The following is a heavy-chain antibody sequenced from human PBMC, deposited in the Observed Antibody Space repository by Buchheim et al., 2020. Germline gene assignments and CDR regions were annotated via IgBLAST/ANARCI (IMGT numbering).Heavy chain of an antibody. D-gene: IGHD3-3*01. CDR1: GGSISSSNW. CDR2: IYHSGST. Sequence: QVQLQESGPGLVKPSGTLSLTCAVSGGSISSSNWWSWVRQPPGKGLEWIGEIYHSGSTNYNPSIKSRVTISVDKSKNQFSLKLSSVTAADTAVYYCARAPPGNYDFWGGDPHFTFDYWGQGTL. V-gene: IGHV4-4*02. CDR3: ARAPPGNYDFWGGDPHFTFDY. J-gene: IGHJ4*02.